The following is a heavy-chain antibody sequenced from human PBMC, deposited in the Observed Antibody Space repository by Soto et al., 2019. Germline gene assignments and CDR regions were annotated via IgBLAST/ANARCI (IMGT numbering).Heavy chain of an antibody. Sequence: QVQLQESGPGLVKPSETLSLTCTVSSDSISNYYWTWIRQPPGKGLEWIGYVHDSGRSNYNPSLKRRVQISVGTSKKQFSLTLDSGTAADTAVYYCARVGGTRGWYWGQGTLVTVSS. CDR2: VHDSGRS. V-gene: IGHV4-59*01. CDR3: ARVGGTRGWY. J-gene: IGHJ4*02. D-gene: IGHD2-15*01. CDR1: SDSISNYY.